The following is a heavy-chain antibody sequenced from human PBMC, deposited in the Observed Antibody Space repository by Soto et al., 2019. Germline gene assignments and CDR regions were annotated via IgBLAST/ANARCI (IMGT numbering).Heavy chain of an antibody. Sequence: ASVKVSCKASGYTFTSYGISWVRQAPGQGLEWMGWISAYNGNTNYAQKLQGRVTMTTDTSTSTAYMELRSLRSDDTAVYYCARDPRTVVREQLNWFDPWGQGTLVTVSS. CDR2: ISAYNGNT. J-gene: IGHJ5*02. V-gene: IGHV1-18*01. D-gene: IGHD3-10*01. CDR1: GYTFTSYG. CDR3: ARDPRTVVREQLNWFDP.